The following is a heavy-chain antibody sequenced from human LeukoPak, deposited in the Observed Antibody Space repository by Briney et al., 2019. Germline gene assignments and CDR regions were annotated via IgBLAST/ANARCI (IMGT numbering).Heavy chain of an antibody. CDR3: ARDLFP. D-gene: IGHD2-21*01. V-gene: IGHV4-61*02. CDR1: GGSISSGSYY. Sequence: SQTLSLTXTVSGGSISSGSYYWSWIRQPAGKGLEWIGRIYTSGSTNYNPSLKSRVTISVDTSKNQFSLKLSSVTAADTAVYYCARDLFPWGQGTLVTVSS. CDR2: IYTSGST. J-gene: IGHJ5*02.